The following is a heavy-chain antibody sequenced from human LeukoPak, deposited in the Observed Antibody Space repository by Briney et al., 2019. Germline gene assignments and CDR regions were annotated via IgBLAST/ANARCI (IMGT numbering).Heavy chain of an antibody. CDR1: WASISTNY. J-gene: IGHJ4*02. CDR2: IYNSGNT. D-gene: IGHD3-22*01. V-gene: IGHV4-4*07. CDR3: ARGSFDSSGYYVFDY. Sequence: PSETLSLTCSVSWASISTNYWSWIRQPAGKGLEWIGRIYNSGNTNYSPSLESRATMSADTSKNRFSLRLTSVTAADTAVYYCARGSFDSSGYYVFDYWGQGRLVTVSS.